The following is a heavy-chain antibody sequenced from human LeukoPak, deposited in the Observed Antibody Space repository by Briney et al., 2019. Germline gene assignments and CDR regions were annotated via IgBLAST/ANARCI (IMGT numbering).Heavy chain of an antibody. D-gene: IGHD2-2*01. V-gene: IGHV3-48*01. CDR1: GFTFSSYS. CDR3: AAAYCSSTSCYPFDY. Sequence: GGSLRLSCAASGFTFSSYSMNWVRQAPGKGLEWVSYISSSSSTIYYADSVKGRFTISRDNAKNSLYLQMNSLRAEDTAVYYCAAAYCSSTSCYPFDYWGQGTLVTVSS. J-gene: IGHJ4*02. CDR2: ISSSSSTI.